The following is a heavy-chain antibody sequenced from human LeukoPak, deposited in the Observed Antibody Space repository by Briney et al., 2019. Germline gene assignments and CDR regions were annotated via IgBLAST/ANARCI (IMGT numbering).Heavy chain of an antibody. J-gene: IGHJ6*02. CDR1: GDSVSRKSTA. CDR2: THYRSKWYT. Sequence: SQTLSLTCAISGDSVSRKSTAWNWIRQSPSRGLEWLGRTHYRSKWYTGYAVSVKGRITLNPDTSKNQFSLQLNSVTPEVTAVYYCATNMVRGVIPPDGGYYCMDVWGQGTTVTVSS. CDR3: ATNMVRGVIPPDGGYYCMDV. D-gene: IGHD3-10*01. V-gene: IGHV6-1*01.